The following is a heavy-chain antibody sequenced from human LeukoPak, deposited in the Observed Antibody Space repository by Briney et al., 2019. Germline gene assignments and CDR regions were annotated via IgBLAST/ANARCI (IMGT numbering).Heavy chain of an antibody. D-gene: IGHD5-12*01. J-gene: IGHJ4*02. Sequence: ASVKVSCKASGYIFTNNYIHWVRQAPGQGLEWLGWINPNTGGTKYAQQFQGWVTLTRDTSTSTAYLDLSRLKSNDTAVYYCARGYSSMFIDNWGQGTLVSVSS. CDR1: GYIFTNNY. CDR3: ARGYSSMFIDN. V-gene: IGHV1-2*04. CDR2: INPNTGGT.